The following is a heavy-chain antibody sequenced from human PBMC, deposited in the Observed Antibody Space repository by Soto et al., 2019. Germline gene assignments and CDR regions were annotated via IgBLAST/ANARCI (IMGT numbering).Heavy chain of an antibody. D-gene: IGHD1-1*01. Sequence: EVQLLESGGGLVQPGGSLRLSCAASGFTFSTYAMTWVRQAPGKGLEWVSSVTNSGSNTYHADSVKGRFTISRDNSKIMLFLQMNSLRAEDTALYYCAKDLAATATGDSFDIWGQGTMVTVSS. CDR2: VTNSGSNT. CDR1: GFTFSTYA. CDR3: AKDLAATATGDSFDI. J-gene: IGHJ3*02. V-gene: IGHV3-23*01.